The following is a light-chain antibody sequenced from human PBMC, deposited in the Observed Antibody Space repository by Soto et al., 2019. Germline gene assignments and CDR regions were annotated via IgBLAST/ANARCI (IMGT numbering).Light chain of an antibody. J-gene: IGLJ1*01. CDR2: GNT. CDR3: QSYDSSLNNYV. Sequence: QSALTQPPSVSGAPGQRVTISCTGSTSDIGAGFDVHWYQQLPGKAPKLLIYGNTNRPSGVPDRFSGSKSGTSASLAITGLQAEDEADYYCQSYDSSLNNYVFGTGTKVTVL. CDR1: TSDIGAGFD. V-gene: IGLV1-40*01.